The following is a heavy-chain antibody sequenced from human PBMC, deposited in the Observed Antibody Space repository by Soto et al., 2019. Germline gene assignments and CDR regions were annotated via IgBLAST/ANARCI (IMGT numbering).Heavy chain of an antibody. V-gene: IGHV3-66*04. J-gene: IGHJ6*03. Sequence: GGSLRLSCAVSGFTVNKNDMTWVRQAPGQGLEWVALMYIGGSTYHADPVKGRFSISRDNSKNTLYLQMNSLRAEDTAVYYCARLHYNYMDIWGKGTTVTVS. CDR2: MYIGGST. CDR1: GFTVNKND. CDR3: ARLHYNYMDI.